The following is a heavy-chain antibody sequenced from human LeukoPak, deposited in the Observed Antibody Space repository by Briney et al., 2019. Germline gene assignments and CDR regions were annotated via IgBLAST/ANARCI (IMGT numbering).Heavy chain of an antibody. CDR1: GFTFSSYA. CDR2: ISGSGGST. CDR3: AFRGYSSSWYTLGY. J-gene: IGHJ4*02. V-gene: IGHV3-23*01. D-gene: IGHD6-13*01. Sequence: PGGSLRLSCAASGFTFSSYAMSWVRQPQAKGLEWVSAISGSGGSTYYADSVKGRFTISRDNSKNTLYLQMNSLRAEDTAVHYCAFRGYSSSWYTLGYWCQGTLVTVSS.